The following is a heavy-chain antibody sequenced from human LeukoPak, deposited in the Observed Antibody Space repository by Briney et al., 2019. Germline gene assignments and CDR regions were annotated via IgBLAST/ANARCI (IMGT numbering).Heavy chain of an antibody. CDR3: ARGPYSYDSSGAFDI. D-gene: IGHD3-22*01. V-gene: IGHV4-61*02. Sequence: SETLSLTCTVSGDSISSGGYYWSWIRQPAGKGLEWIRRSSSSGSTNYNPSLKSRVTISVDTSKNQFSLKLSSVTAADTAVYFCARGPYSYDSSGAFDIWGQGTMVTVSS. CDR2: SSSSGST. J-gene: IGHJ3*02. CDR1: GDSISSGGYY.